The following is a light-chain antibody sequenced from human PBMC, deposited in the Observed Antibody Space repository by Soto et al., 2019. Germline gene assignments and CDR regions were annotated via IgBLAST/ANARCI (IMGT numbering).Light chain of an antibody. CDR1: QGIINY. CDR3: QNYKSAPNT. J-gene: IGKJ2*01. V-gene: IGKV1-27*01. CDR2: AAS. Sequence: DIQMTQSPSSLSASVRDRVTITCRASQGIINYLAWYQQKPGKVPKLLIYAASTLQPGVQSRFSGRGSGTVFTLTINSLQPEDVATYYCQNYKSAPNTFGRGTRLEIK.